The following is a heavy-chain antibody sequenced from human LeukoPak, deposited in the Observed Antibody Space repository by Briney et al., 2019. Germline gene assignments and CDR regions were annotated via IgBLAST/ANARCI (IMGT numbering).Heavy chain of an antibody. J-gene: IGHJ6*02. D-gene: IGHD3-10*01. V-gene: IGHV3-11*05. CDR2: ISSSSSYT. Sequence: GGSLRLSCAASGFTFSDYYMSWIRPAPGKGLEWVSYISSSSSYTNYADSVKGRFTISRDNAKNSLYLQMKSLRAEDTAVYYCARDLSGYYGSGTETPYYYGMDVWGQGTTVTVSS. CDR1: GFTFSDYY. CDR3: ARDLSGYYGSGTETPYYYGMDV.